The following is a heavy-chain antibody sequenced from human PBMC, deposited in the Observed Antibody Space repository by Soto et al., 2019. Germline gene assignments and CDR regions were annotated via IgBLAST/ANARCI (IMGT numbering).Heavy chain of an antibody. J-gene: IGHJ4*02. Sequence: PSETLSLTCAVSGGSISSGGYSWSWIRQPPGKGLEWIGYIYHSVSTYYNPSLKSRVTISVDRSKNQFSLKLSSVTAADTAVYYCARARGARYFDYWGQGTLVTVSS. CDR3: ARARGARYFDY. CDR1: GGSISSGGYS. V-gene: IGHV4-30-2*01. D-gene: IGHD2-15*01. CDR2: IYHSVST.